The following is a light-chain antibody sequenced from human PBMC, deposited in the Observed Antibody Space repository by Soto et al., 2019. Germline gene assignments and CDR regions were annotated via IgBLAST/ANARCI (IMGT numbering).Light chain of an antibody. CDR2: DVT. Sequence: QSALTQPASVSGSPGQSITFSCTGTTSDIGAYNYVSWYQHHPGKAPKLLIYDVTDRPSGVSDRFSGSKSGTTASLTISGLQAEDEADYFCSSYTTINTVVVFGGGTKATVL. CDR3: SSYTTINTVVV. J-gene: IGLJ3*02. V-gene: IGLV2-14*03. CDR1: TSDIGAYNY.